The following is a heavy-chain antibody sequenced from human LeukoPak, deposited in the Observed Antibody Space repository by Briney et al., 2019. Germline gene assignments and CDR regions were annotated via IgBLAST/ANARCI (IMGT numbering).Heavy chain of an antibody. J-gene: IGHJ4*02. D-gene: IGHD2-15*01. CDR3: ARGGYCSGRSCYSFLDY. CDR2: ISGDGGST. CDR1: GFTFDDYA. Sequence: PGGSLRLSCAASGFTFDDYAMHWVRQAPGKGLEWVSLISGDGGSTYYADSVKGRFTISRDNSKNSLYLQMNSLRTEDTALYYCARGGYCSGRSCYSFLDYWGQGTLVTVSS. V-gene: IGHV3-43*02.